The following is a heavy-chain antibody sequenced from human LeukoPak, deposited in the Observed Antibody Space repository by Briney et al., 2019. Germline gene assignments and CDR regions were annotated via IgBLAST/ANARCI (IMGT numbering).Heavy chain of an antibody. Sequence: GGSLRLSCAASGFTFSSYAIHWVRQAPGKGLEWVAVVASDGRDNHHADSVKGRFTIARDNSKNTLFLQTNSLRPEDTAVYYCAKDLRRIAAYYFDYWGQGTLVTVSS. CDR3: AKDLRRIAAYYFDY. CDR2: VASDGRDN. V-gene: IGHV3-30*18. D-gene: IGHD6-25*01. J-gene: IGHJ4*02. CDR1: GFTFSSYA.